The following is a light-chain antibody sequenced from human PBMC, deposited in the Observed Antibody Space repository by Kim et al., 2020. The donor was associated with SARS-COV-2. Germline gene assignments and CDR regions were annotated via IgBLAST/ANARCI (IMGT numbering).Light chain of an antibody. CDR1: SLRSYY. Sequence: SSELTQDPAVSVALGQTVRITCQGDSLRSYYATWYQQKPGQAPIVVIYGKNNRPSGIPDRFSGSSSGNTASLTITGTQAGDEDDSYCNSRDSNDNVVFGG. J-gene: IGLJ2*01. CDR3: NSRDSNDNVV. CDR2: GKN. V-gene: IGLV3-19*01.